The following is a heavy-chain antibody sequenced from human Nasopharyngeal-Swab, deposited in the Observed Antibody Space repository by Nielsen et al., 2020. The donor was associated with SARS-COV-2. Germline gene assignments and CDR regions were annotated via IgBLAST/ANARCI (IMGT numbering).Heavy chain of an antibody. J-gene: IGHJ4*02. CDR2: ISSSSSYI. D-gene: IGHD3-10*01. V-gene: IGHV3-21*01. Sequence: WIRQPPGKGLEWVSSISSSSSYIYYADSVKGRFTISRDNAKNSLYLQMNSPRAEDTAVYYCARDRWFGEFLSFDYWGQGTLVTVSS. CDR3: ARDRWFGEFLSFDY.